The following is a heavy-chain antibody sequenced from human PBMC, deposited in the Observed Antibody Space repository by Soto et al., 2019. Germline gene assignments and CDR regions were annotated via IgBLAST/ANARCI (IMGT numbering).Heavy chain of an antibody. Sequence: EVQLVESGGGLVQPGGSLRLSCAASGFTFSGDWMHWVRQAAGKGLVWVSRINMDGSSTNYADSVKGRFTISRDNAKNTLYLHMNSLRVDDTAVYYCVRGPRGLYHHDYWGQGALVTVSS. D-gene: IGHD2-2*01. CDR2: INMDGSST. J-gene: IGHJ4*02. CDR1: GFTFSGDW. V-gene: IGHV3-74*01. CDR3: VRGPRGLYHHDY.